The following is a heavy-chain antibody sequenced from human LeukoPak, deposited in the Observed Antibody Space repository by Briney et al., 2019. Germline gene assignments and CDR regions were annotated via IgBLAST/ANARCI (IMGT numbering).Heavy chain of an antibody. J-gene: IGHJ4*02. D-gene: IGHD2-8*01. CDR1: GGSISSGSYY. CDR2: IYTSGST. V-gene: IGHV4-61*02. Sequence: SETLSLTCTVSGGSISSGSYYWSWIRQPAGKGLEWIGRIYTSGSTNYNPSLKSRVTISVDTSKNQFSLKLSSVTAADTAVYYCASCTKGFSFGDYWGQGTLVTVSS. CDR3: ASCTKGFSFGDY.